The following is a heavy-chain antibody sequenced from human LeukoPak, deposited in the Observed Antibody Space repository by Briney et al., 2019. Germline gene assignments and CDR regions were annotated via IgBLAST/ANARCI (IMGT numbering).Heavy chain of an antibody. CDR3: ASRPTTWGFFDS. D-gene: IGHD4-17*01. Sequence: SETLSLTCTVSGGSISSSVYYWGWIRQPPGKGLEWIGSIYYSGSTLYNPSLTSRVTISVDTSKNQFSLRLNSVTAADTAVYFCASRPTTWGFFDSWGQGTLVTVSS. V-gene: IGHV4-39*01. J-gene: IGHJ4*02. CDR1: GGSISSSVYY. CDR2: IYYSGST.